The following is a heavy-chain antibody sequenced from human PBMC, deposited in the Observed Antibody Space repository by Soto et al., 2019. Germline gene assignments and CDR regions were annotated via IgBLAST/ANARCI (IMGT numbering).Heavy chain of an antibody. J-gene: IGHJ5*02. CDR3: ARRPKRGARYNWFDP. Sequence: SETLSLTCTVSGGSISSSSYYWGWIRQPPGKGLEWIGSIYYSGSTYYNPSLKSRVTISVDTSKNQFSLKLSSVTAADTAVYYCARRPKRGARYNWFDPWGQGTLVTVS. CDR1: GGSISSSSYY. CDR2: IYYSGST. V-gene: IGHV4-39*01. D-gene: IGHD5-12*01.